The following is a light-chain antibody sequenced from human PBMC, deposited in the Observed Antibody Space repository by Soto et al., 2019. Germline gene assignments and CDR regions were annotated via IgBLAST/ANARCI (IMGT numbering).Light chain of an antibody. Sequence: DIVMTQSPDSLAVSLGESATINCKSSQSVLYSSNNKNYLAWYQQKPGQPPKLLIYWASTRESGVPDRFSDRGSGTDVTLTISSLQAEDVAVYYCQQYYSTPLTFGGGTKVEIE. J-gene: IGKJ4*01. CDR3: QQYYSTPLT. CDR1: QSVLYSSNNKNY. CDR2: WAS. V-gene: IGKV4-1*01.